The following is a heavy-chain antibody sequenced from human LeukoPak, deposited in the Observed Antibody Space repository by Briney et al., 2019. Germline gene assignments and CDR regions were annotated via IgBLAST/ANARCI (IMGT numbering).Heavy chain of an antibody. CDR2: IIPILGIA. D-gene: IGHD2-21*02. CDR3: ARAPSTGDPGAFDI. Sequence: ASVKVSCKASGGTFSSYAISWVRQAPGQGLEWMGRIIPILGIANYAQKFQGRVTITADKSTSTAYMELNSLRAEDTAVYYCARAPSTGDPGAFDIWGQGTMVTVSS. CDR1: GGTFSSYA. V-gene: IGHV1-69*04. J-gene: IGHJ3*02.